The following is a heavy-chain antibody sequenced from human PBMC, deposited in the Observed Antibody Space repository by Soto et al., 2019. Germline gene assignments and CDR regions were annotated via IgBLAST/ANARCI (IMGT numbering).Heavy chain of an antibody. CDR1: GFTFSSYS. CDR2: ISSSSSYI. D-gene: IGHD3-22*01. V-gene: IGHV3-21*01. CDR3: ARGALGYYDSSGYYHVTAFDI. J-gene: IGHJ3*02. Sequence: GESLKISCAASGFTFSSYSMNWVRQAPGKGLEWVSSISSSSSYIYYADSVKGRFTISRDNAKNSLYLQMNSLRAEDTAVYYCARGALGYYDSSGYYHVTAFDIWGQGTMVTVSS.